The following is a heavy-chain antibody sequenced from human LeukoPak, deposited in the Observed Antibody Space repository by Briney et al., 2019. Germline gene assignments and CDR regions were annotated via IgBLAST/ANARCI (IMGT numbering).Heavy chain of an antibody. CDR1: GGSFSGYY. CDR3: ARGAFSGRELLLSPLHFDY. Sequence: SETLSLTCAVYGGSFSGYYWSWIRQPPGKGLEWIGEINHSGSTNYNPSLKSRVTISVDTSKNQFSLKLSSVTAADTAVYYCARGAFSGRELLLSPLHFDYWGQGTLVTVSS. V-gene: IGHV4-34*01. CDR2: INHSGST. J-gene: IGHJ4*02. D-gene: IGHD2-15*01.